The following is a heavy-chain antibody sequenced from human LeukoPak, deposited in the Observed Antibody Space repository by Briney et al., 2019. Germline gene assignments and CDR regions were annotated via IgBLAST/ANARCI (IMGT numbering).Heavy chain of an antibody. V-gene: IGHV3-23*01. CDR3: AKRYGDSTGWFFDF. CDR1: RYSFDSYA. D-gene: IGHD6-13*01. CDR2: INGNGDIT. Sequence: GGSLRLSCEGSRYSFDSYAMTWVRQAPGKGLEWDSSINGNGDITYYAESVKGRFTVSRDNSKNMLFLQMNSLRAEDTAVFYCAKRYGDSTGWFFDFWGQGSLVTVSS. J-gene: IGHJ4*02.